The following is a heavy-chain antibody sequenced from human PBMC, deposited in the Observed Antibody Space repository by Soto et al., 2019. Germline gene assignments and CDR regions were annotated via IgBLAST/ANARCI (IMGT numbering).Heavy chain of an antibody. CDR1: GGSIGGYY. J-gene: IGHJ5*02. Sequence: SETLSLTCTVSGGSIGGYYWHWIRLPPGKGLEWLGYISFSGSTNYNPSLKSRVPISVETSKHHFSLKLSSVTAADTAVYYCAKAGGGPLNWFDPWGQGTLVTVSS. CDR2: ISFSGST. CDR3: AKAGGGPLNWFDP. V-gene: IGHV4-59*01. D-gene: IGHD2-15*01.